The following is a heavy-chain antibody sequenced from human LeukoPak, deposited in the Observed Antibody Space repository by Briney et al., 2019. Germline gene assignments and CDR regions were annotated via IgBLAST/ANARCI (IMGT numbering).Heavy chain of an antibody. CDR3: ARSRDGYKRFDS. V-gene: IGHV3-23*01. CDR1: GFTFSSYA. D-gene: IGHD5-24*01. Sequence: GESLRLSCAASGFTFSSYAMTWVRQAPGKGLEWVSVISGSGDTTYYADSVKGRFTISRDNSKNTLYLQMNSLRAEDTAVYFCARSRDGYKRFDSWGRGTLVTVSS. CDR2: ISGSGDTT. J-gene: IGHJ4*02.